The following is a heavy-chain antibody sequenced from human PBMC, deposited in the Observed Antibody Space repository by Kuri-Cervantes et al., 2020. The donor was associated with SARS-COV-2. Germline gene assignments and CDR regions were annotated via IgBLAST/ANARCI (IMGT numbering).Heavy chain of an antibody. D-gene: IGHD3-9*01. CDR1: GFTFSSYW. V-gene: IGHV3-7*02. Sequence: GGSLRLSCAASGFTFSSYWMTWVRQAHGKGLEWVANIKEDGSEKRYVESVKARLTISRDNAKNSLYMQMNNLRAEDTAVYSCARNIRYFDSEYYFDYWGQGTQVTVSS. CDR2: IKEDGSEK. J-gene: IGHJ4*02. CDR3: ARNIRYFDSEYYFDY.